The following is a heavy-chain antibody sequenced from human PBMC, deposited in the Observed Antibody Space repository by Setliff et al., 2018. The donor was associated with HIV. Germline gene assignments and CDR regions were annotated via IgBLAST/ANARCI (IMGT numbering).Heavy chain of an antibody. D-gene: IGHD3-16*02. CDR3: VHVSFYREVYFDA. CDR2: IYWDDDV. V-gene: IGHV2-5*02. CDR1: GFSISSGFFW. Sequence: TLSLTCAVSGFSISSGFFWGWVRQPPGKGLEWLALIYWDDDVRYNPSLKSRLTITKDTSRNQVDLTVSNLDPVDTATYFCVHVSFYREVYFDAWGQGILVTVSS. J-gene: IGHJ4*01.